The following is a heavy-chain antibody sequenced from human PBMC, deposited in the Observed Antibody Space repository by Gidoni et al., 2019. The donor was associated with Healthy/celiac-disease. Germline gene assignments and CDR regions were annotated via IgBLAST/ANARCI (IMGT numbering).Heavy chain of an antibody. Sequence: EVQLVQSGAEVKKHGESLRISCKGSGYSFTSYWISWVRQMPGKGLEWMGRIDPSDSYTNYSPSFQGHVTISADKSISTAYLQWSSLKASDTAMYYCARVEVDIVVVPAAIGYYGMDVWGQGTTVTVSS. V-gene: IGHV5-10-1*03. CDR2: IDPSDSYT. J-gene: IGHJ6*02. CDR1: GYSFTSYW. CDR3: ARVEVDIVVVPAAIGYYGMDV. D-gene: IGHD2-2*03.